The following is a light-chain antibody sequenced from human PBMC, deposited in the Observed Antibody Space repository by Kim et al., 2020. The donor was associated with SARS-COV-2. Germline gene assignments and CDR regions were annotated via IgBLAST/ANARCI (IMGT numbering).Light chain of an antibody. CDR3: QQRSKWPLT. CDR1: QSVSKS. J-gene: IGKJ4*01. Sequence: LCPGERATLSCRASQSVSKSLGWYQQKTGQAPRLLIYDASNRATGIPARFSGSGSGTDFTLTISSLEPEDFAVYYCQQRSKWPLTYGGGTKVDIK. CDR2: DAS. V-gene: IGKV3-11*01.